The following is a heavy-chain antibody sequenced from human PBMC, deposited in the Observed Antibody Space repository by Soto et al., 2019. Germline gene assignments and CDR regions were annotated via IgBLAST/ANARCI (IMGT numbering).Heavy chain of an antibody. Sequence: QVHLVQPGGEVRKPGASVRVSCKTSGYPLSSYDISWVRQAPGQGLEWMGWINPHNGDTNYTQTFRDRVTMTKDTSTTTVYMELRSLKSDDTAVYFCARDPVGGHFDYWGQGTLVTVSS. V-gene: IGHV1-18*04. J-gene: IGHJ4*02. CDR3: ARDPVGGHFDY. D-gene: IGHD2-15*01. CDR1: GYPLSSYD. CDR2: INPHNGDT.